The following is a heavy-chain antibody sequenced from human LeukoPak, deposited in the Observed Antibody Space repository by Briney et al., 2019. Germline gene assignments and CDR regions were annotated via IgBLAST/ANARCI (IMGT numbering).Heavy chain of an antibody. D-gene: IGHD3-10*01. V-gene: IGHV1-69*04. CDR1: GGTFSSYA. CDR2: IIPILGIA. J-gene: IGHJ4*02. Sequence: SVKVSCKASGGTFSSYAISWVRQAPGQGLEWMGRIIPILGIANYAQKFQGRVTMTRNTSISTAYMELSSLRSEDTAVYYCARVMVRGVAFDYWGQGTLVTVSS. CDR3: ARVMVRGVAFDY.